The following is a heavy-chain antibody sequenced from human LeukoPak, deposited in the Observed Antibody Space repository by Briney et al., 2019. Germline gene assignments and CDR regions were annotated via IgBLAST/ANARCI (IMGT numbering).Heavy chain of an antibody. V-gene: IGHV1-8*03. CDR1: GYTFTSYD. J-gene: IGHJ4*02. CDR3: ARYSYYYGSGSYFG. Sequence: EASVKVSCKASGYTFTSYDINWVRQATGQGLEWMGWMNPNSGNTGYAQKFQGRVTITRDTSISTAYMELSRLRSDDTAVYYCARYSYYYGSGSYFGWGQGTLVTVSS. CDR2: MNPNSGNT. D-gene: IGHD3-10*01.